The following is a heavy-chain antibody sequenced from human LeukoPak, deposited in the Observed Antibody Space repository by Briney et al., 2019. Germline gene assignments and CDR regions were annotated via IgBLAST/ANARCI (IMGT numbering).Heavy chain of an antibody. CDR2: INPNSGGT. CDR3: ARERVQNSGSYLQRQYFQH. J-gene: IGHJ1*01. Sequence: GASVKVSCKASGYTFTGYYMHWVRQAPGQGLEWMGWINPNSGGTNYAQKFQGRVTMTRDTSISTAYMELSRLRSDDTAVYYCARERVQNSGSYLQRQYFQHWGQGTLVTVSS. CDR1: GYTFTGYY. V-gene: IGHV1-2*02. D-gene: IGHD1-26*01.